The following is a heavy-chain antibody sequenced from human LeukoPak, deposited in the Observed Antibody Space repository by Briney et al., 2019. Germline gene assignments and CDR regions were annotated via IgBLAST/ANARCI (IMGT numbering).Heavy chain of an antibody. CDR3: ARANSGYDYVAFDY. V-gene: IGHV4-30-2*01. CDR1: GGSISSGGYY. Sequence: SQTLSLTCTVSGGSISSGGYYWSWIRQHPGKGLEWIGYTYHSGSTYYNPSLKSRVTISVDRSKNQFSLKLSSVTAADTAVYYCARANSGYDYVAFDYWGQGTLVTVSS. D-gene: IGHD5-12*01. CDR2: TYHSGST. J-gene: IGHJ4*02.